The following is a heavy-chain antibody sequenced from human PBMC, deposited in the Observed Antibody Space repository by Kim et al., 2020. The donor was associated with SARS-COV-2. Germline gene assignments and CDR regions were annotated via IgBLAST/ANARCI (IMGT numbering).Heavy chain of an antibody. CDR3: ARGAYGDVSFDY. Sequence: YAQKGQGRVPMTTDTSTNTAYMELWSLRSDDTAMYYCARGAYGDVSFDYWGQGTLVTVSS. D-gene: IGHD4-17*01. J-gene: IGHJ4*02. V-gene: IGHV1-18*01.